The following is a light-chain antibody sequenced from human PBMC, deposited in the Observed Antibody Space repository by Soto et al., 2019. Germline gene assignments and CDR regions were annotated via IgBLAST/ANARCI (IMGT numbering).Light chain of an antibody. CDR3: SSYTSNSTLYV. CDR2: DVS. CDR1: SSDIGGYNY. Sequence: QSALTQPASVSGSPGQSITISCTGTSSDIGGYNYVSWYQQLPGKVPKLIIYDVSNRPSGVSDRVSGSKSGNAASLTISGLQAEDVVDYYCSSYTSNSTLYVFGPGTKLTVL. J-gene: IGLJ1*01. V-gene: IGLV2-14*03.